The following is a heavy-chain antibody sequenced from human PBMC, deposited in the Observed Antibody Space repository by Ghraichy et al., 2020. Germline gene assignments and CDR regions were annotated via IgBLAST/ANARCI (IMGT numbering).Heavy chain of an antibody. D-gene: IGHD4-17*01. CDR3: AREKKDDYGDYMPFMDV. CDR1: GFTFSNYT. Sequence: GGSLRLSCAASGFTFSNYTMNWVRQAPGKGLEWVSYISSRTTTTFYADSVKDRFTISRDNAKYSLYLQMNSLRAEDTAVYYCAREKKDDYGDYMPFMDVWGHGTTVTVSS. CDR2: ISSRTTTT. J-gene: IGHJ6*02. V-gene: IGHV3-48*01.